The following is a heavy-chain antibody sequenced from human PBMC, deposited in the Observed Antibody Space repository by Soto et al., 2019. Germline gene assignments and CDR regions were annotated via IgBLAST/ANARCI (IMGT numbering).Heavy chain of an antibody. Sequence: EVQLVESGGGLVQPGESLRLSCAASGFTFSYYWMHWVRQAPGKGLVWVSRIHSDGSSTTYADSVKGRFSISRDNARNTVYLQMNSLRAEDTAVYYCVRGDRGAFDLWGQGTVLTVSS. CDR2: IHSDGSST. D-gene: IGHD1-26*01. CDR1: GFTFSYYW. V-gene: IGHV3-74*01. CDR3: VRGDRGAFDL. J-gene: IGHJ3*01.